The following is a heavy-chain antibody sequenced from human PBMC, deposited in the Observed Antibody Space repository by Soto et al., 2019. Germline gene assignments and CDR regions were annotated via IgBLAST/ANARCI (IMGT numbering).Heavy chain of an antibody. CDR2: IFSTDEK. V-gene: IGHV2-26*01. CDR1: GFTLSNPRMG. CDR3: ARFDFWSGYGDY. J-gene: IGHJ4*02. D-gene: IGHD3-3*01. Sequence: QVTLKESGPVLVKPTETLTLTCTVSGFTLSNPRMGVSWIRQPPGKALEWLAHIFSTDEKSYSTSLKSRLTISKDTSKSQVVLTMTNLDPVDTATYYCARFDFWSGYGDYWGQGTLVTVSS.